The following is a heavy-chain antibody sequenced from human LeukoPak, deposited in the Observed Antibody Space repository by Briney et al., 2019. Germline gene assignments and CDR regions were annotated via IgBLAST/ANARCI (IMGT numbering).Heavy chain of an antibody. CDR2: ISWNSGSI. D-gene: IGHD5-18*01. CDR1: GLTVSSNC. CDR3: AKGVQLWSFDY. V-gene: IGHV3-9*01. J-gene: IGHJ4*02. Sequence: PGGSLRLSCAASGLTVSSNCMSWVRQAPGKGLEWVSGISWNSGSIGYADSVKGRFTISRDNAKNSLYLQMNSLRAEDTALYYCAKGVQLWSFDYWGQGTLVTVSS.